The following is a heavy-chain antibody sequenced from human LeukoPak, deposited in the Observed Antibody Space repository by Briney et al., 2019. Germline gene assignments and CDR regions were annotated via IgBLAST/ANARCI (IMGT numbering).Heavy chain of an antibody. CDR3: AKGVGGSANYYYMDV. D-gene: IGHD3-10*01. J-gene: IGHJ6*03. CDR1: GFTFSSYS. Sequence: RPGGSLRLSCAASGFTFSSYSMNWVRQAPGKGLEWVSYISSSSSTIYYADSVKGRFTISRDDSKNALNLQMNSLRPEDTAVYYCAKGVGGSANYYYMDVWGKGTTVIVSS. CDR2: ISSSSSTI. V-gene: IGHV3-48*01.